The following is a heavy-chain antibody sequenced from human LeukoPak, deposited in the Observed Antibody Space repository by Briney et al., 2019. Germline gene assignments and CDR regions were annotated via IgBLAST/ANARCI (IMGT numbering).Heavy chain of an antibody. CDR3: ARDRVATRAFDI. V-gene: IGHV4-61*02. D-gene: IGHD2-15*01. CDR1: GGSISSGSYY. CDR2: IFVSGST. Sequence: SQTLSLTCTASGGSISSGSYYWSWLRQPAGQGLEWIGRIFVSGSTNYNPSRKSRVTMSVDTSKNQSSLKLSSVTAADTAVYYCARDRVATRAFDIWGQGTMVTVSS. J-gene: IGHJ3*02.